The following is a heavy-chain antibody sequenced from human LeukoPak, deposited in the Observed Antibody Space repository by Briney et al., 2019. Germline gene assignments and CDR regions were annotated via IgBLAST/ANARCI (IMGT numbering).Heavy chain of an antibody. J-gene: IGHJ6*02. Sequence: SVKVSCKASGGTFSSYAISWVRQAPGQGLEWMGGIIPIFGTANYAQKSQGRVTITADESTSTAYMELSSLRSEDTAVYCCARATVTTNPYYYYYGMDVWGQGTTVTVSS. CDR3: ARATVTTNPYYYYYGMDV. CDR1: GGTFSSYA. CDR2: IIPIFGTA. V-gene: IGHV1-69*01. D-gene: IGHD4-17*01.